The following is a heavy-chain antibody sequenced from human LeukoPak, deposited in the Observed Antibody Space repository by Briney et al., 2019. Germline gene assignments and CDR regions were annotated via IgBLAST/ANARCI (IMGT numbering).Heavy chain of an antibody. D-gene: IGHD2-15*01. Sequence: SETLSLTCVVSGGSVSGYYWGWIRQPPGRGLEWIGNVYYSGSTNYSPSFKSRITISVDTSRNQFSLQLSSVTAADTAVYYCARIHRYCSGGACYVLDNWGQGTLVAVSS. CDR1: GGSVSGYY. J-gene: IGHJ4*02. CDR3: ARIHRYCSGGACYVLDN. CDR2: VYYSGST. V-gene: IGHV4-59*02.